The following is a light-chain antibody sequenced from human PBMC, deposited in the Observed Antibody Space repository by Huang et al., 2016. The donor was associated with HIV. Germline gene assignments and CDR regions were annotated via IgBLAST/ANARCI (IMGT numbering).Light chain of an antibody. CDR3: QQRDA. CDR2: DAS. V-gene: IGKV3-11*01. Sequence: EIVLTQSPAALSLSPGERATLACRASQSVGRTVGWYQQKPGQTPILVIHDASTRAAGIPARFSGSGSGTDFTLNISSLEPEDVAVYYCQQRDAFGQGTRLDIK. CDR1: QSVGRT. J-gene: IGKJ5*01.